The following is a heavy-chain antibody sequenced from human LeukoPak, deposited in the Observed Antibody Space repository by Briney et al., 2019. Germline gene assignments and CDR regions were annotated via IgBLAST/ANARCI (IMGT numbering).Heavy chain of an antibody. CDR3: AKKGDSGWVFDY. V-gene: IGHV3-23*01. D-gene: IGHD6-19*01. CDR1: GFTFSSYA. Sequence: GGSLRLSCAASGFTFSSYAMSWVRQAPGKGLEWVSGISGSGGSTHYADSVKGQFTISRDNSKNTLWLQMNSLRAEDTALYYCAKKGDSGWVFDYWGQGTPVTVSS. CDR2: ISGSGGST. J-gene: IGHJ4*02.